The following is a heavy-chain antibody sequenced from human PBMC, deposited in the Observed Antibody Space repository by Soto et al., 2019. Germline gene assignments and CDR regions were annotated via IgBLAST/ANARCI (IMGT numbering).Heavy chain of an antibody. D-gene: IGHD6-19*01. CDR3: AMSRIALFGTRYFDD. V-gene: IGHV3-21*01. Sequence: EVQLVESGGGLVKPGGSLRLSCAASGFTFSSYSMQWVRQAPGKGLESVSSISSSSRYIFYADSVKRRVTSSRDNAKNCQDLQMNSLRCEDKAVYSWAMSRIALFGTRYFDDGVQGTLDTVSS. CDR2: ISSSSRYI. CDR1: GFTFSSYS. J-gene: IGHJ4*02.